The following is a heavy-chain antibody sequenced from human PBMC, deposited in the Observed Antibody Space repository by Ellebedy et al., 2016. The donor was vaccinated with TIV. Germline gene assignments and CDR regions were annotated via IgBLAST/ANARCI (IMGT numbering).Heavy chain of an antibody. V-gene: IGHV3-30*18. CDR1: GFTFSHYG. CDR3: AKDREELYCTGTSCYLSHLDY. CDR2: ISYDGSDK. J-gene: IGHJ4*02. D-gene: IGHD2-2*01. Sequence: GESLKISXAASGFTFSHYGMHWVRQAPGKGLEWVALISYDGSDKYYADSVKGRFTISRDNSKNTLYLQMNSLRAEDTAVYFCAKDREELYCTGTSCYLSHLDYWGQGALVTVSS.